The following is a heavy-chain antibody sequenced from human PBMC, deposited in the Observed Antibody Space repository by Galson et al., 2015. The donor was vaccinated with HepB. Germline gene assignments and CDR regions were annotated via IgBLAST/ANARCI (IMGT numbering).Heavy chain of an antibody. CDR3: AATDLGYCSSTSCHDAFDI. J-gene: IGHJ3*02. D-gene: IGHD2-2*01. CDR1: GYTFTSYD. V-gene: IGHV1-8*01. CDR2: MNPNSGNT. Sequence: SVKVSCKASGYTFTSYDINWVRQATGQGLEWMGWMNPNSGNTGYAQKFQGRVTMTRNTSISTAYMELSSLRSEDTAVYYCAATDLGYCSSTSCHDAFDIWGQGTMVTVSS.